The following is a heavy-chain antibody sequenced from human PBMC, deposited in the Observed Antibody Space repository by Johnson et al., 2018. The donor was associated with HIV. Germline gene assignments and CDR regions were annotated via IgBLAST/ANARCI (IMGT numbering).Heavy chain of an antibody. Sequence: VQLVESGGGLVQPGRSLRLSCAASGFTFDDYAMHWVRQTPGKGPEWISGLSWNSNTIGYADSVKGRYTISRDNAKGYLYLQMNSLRAEDTALYYCAKGDILTGYSDAFDIWGQGTMVTVSS. D-gene: IGHD3-9*01. J-gene: IGHJ3*02. CDR1: GFTFDDYA. CDR2: LSWNSNTI. CDR3: AKGDILTGYSDAFDI. V-gene: IGHV3-9*01.